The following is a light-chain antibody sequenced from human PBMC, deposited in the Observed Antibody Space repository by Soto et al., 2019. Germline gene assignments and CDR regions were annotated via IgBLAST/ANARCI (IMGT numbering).Light chain of an antibody. CDR1: SGGVGTYNL. J-gene: IGLJ3*02. CDR3: SSYADSSTWV. V-gene: IGLV2-23*01. Sequence: QSALTQPASVSGSPGQSITISCTGTSGGVGTYNLVYWYQQHPGKAPKIMIYEGSKRPSGVSNRFSGSKSANTASLTISGLQAEDEAAYYCSSYADSSTWVFGGGTQLTVL. CDR2: EGS.